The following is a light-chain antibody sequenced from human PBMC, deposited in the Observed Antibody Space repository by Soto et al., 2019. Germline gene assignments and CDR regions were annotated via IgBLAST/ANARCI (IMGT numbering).Light chain of an antibody. CDR1: QSVSSN. V-gene: IGKV3-15*01. J-gene: IGKJ1*01. Sequence: EIMMTQSPATLSVSPEERATLSCRASQSVSSNLAWYQQKPGQAPRLLIYGASTRATGIPARFSGSGSGTEFTLTISSLQSEDFAVYYCQQYNNWPPKTFGQGTKVDIK. CDR2: GAS. CDR3: QQYNNWPPKT.